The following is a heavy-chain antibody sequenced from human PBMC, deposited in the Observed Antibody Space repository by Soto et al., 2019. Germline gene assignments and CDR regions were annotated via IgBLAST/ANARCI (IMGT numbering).Heavy chain of an antibody. CDR1: GDSVSSNSAA. CDR2: TYYRSKWYN. D-gene: IGHD7-27*01. J-gene: IGHJ4*02. V-gene: IGHV6-1*01. CDR3: ASFWAPNWGAPCFYF. Sequence: SQTLSLTCVISGDSVSSNSAAWNCIRQSPSRGLEWLGRTYYRSKWYNDYAVSVKSRITINPDTSKNQFSLQLNSVTPEDTAVYYCASFWAPNWGAPCFYFCGQGTLVIVSS.